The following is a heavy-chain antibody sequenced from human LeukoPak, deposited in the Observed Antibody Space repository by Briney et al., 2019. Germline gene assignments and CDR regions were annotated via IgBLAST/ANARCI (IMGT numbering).Heavy chain of an antibody. CDR1: GCSISTYY. CDR2: IYYTGST. Sequence: SETLSLTCTVSGCSISTYYWAWIRQPPGKGLEWIGFIYYTGSTNYNPSLKSRVTISVDTSKNQFSLKLSSVTAADTAVYYCAGMRITTPTVRTLDYWGQGTLVTVSS. CDR3: AGMRITTPTVRTLDY. V-gene: IGHV4-59*01. D-gene: IGHD1-14*01. J-gene: IGHJ4*02.